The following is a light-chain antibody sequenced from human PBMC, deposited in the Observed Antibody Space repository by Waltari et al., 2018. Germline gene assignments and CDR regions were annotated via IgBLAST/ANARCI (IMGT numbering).Light chain of an antibody. V-gene: IGLV5-45*03. CDR1: SGVNFVSYT. CDR2: YKSVSDK. J-gene: IGLJ3*02. Sequence: QAVVTQPSSLSASPGASASLTCTLRSGVNFVSYTLYWYHQKAGSPPQFLLRYKSVSDKQLGSGVPSRFSGSKDASANVGILLISGLRSEDEADYYCMIWHRGVWVSGGGTQLTVL. CDR3: MIWHRGVWV.